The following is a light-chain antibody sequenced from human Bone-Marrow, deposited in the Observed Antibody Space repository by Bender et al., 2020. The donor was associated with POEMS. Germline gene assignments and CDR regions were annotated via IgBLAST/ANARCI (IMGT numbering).Light chain of an antibody. J-gene: IGLJ3*02. CDR3: AAWEDSLNGWV. Sequence: QSVLTQPPSASGTPGQRVTISCSGSSSNIGTNPVNWYQQLPGTAPKLLIYINNQRPSGVPDRFSGSKSGTSASLAIRGLQSEDVAAYYCAAWEDSLNGWVFGGGTKLTVL. CDR2: INN. CDR1: SSNIGTNP. V-gene: IGLV1-44*01.